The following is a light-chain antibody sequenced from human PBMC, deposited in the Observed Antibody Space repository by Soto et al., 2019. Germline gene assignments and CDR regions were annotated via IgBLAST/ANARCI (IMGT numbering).Light chain of an antibody. CDR1: QSVSSN. CDR2: GAS. Sequence: EVLLTQSPSTLSVSPVERSTLSCMASQSVSSNLAWYQQKPGQAPRLLTYGASTRATGIPARFSGSGSGTEFTLTISSLQSEDFAVYYCQQYNNWPPITFGQGTRLEIK. V-gene: IGKV3-15*01. J-gene: IGKJ5*01. CDR3: QQYNNWPPIT.